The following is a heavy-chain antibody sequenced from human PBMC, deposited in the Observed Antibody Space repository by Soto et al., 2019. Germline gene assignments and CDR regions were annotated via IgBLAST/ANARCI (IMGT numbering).Heavy chain of an antibody. Sequence: QVQLEQSGAEVKKPGSSVKVSCKASGVTSSTHTITWVRQAPGQGLEWMGGIIPLFGTGHKAQKFQGRITIIADKSTSTAYMELSSPRSEDTAVYFCASRSAMGADHWGQGTLVTVSS. CDR1: GVTSSTHT. CDR2: IIPLFGTG. V-gene: IGHV1-69*06. D-gene: IGHD5-18*01. J-gene: IGHJ5*02. CDR3: ASRSAMGADH.